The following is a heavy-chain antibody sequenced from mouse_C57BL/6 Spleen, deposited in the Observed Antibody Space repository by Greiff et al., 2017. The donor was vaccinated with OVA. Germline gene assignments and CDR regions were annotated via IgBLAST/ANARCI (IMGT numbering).Heavy chain of an antibody. D-gene: IGHD4-1*02. Sequence: VQLQQSGAELVRPGTSVKVSCKASGYAFTNYSIEWVKQRPGQGLEWIGVINPGSGGTNYNEKFKGKATLTADKSSSTAYMQHSRLTYEDSAVYVCASSEGTNCGGYAMDYWGQGTSVTVSS. J-gene: IGHJ4*01. CDR1: GYAFTNYS. CDR2: INPGSGGT. V-gene: IGHV1-54*01. CDR3: ASSEGTNCGGYAMDY.